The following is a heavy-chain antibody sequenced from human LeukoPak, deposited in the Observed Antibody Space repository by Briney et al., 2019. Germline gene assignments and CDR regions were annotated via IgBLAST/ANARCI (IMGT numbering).Heavy chain of an antibody. CDR3: ARIPKTTYFDY. Sequence: GGSLRLSCAASGFTVSSKYMSWVRQAPGKGREWVSVIYTGGSTDYADSVKGRFTISRDNSENTLHLQMNSLRAEDTAVYYCARIPKTTYFDYWGQGTLVTVSS. D-gene: IGHD4-17*01. CDR1: GFTVSSKY. J-gene: IGHJ4*02. CDR2: IYTGGST. V-gene: IGHV3-53*01.